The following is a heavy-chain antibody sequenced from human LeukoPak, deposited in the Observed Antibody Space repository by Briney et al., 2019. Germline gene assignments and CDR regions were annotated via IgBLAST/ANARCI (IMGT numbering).Heavy chain of an antibody. J-gene: IGHJ4*02. D-gene: IGHD1-26*01. V-gene: IGHV1-69*01. CDR3: ARAIVGAAWDFDY. CDR1: GGTFSSYA. Sequence: SVKVSCKASGGTFSSYAISWVRQAPGQGLEWMGGIIPIFGTANYAQKFQGRVTITADESTSTAYMELSSLRSEDTAVYYCARAIVGAAWDFDYWGQGTLVTVSS. CDR2: IIPIFGTA.